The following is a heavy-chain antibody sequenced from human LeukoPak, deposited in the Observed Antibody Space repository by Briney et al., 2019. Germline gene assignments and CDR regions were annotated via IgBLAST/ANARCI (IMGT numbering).Heavy chain of an antibody. Sequence: GGSLRLSCAASGFTFNSYSMNWVRQAPGKGLEWVSSISSSSSYIYYADSVKGRFTISRDNAKNSLYLQMNSLRAEDTAVYYCARNSGYDEFDPTDPWGQGTLVTVSS. J-gene: IGHJ5*02. CDR1: GFTFNSYS. CDR2: ISSSSSYI. V-gene: IGHV3-21*01. D-gene: IGHD5-12*01. CDR3: ARNSGYDEFDPTDP.